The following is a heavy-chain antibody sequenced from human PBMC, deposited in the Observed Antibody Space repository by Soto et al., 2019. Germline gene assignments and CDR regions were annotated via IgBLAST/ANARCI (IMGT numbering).Heavy chain of an antibody. Sequence: EVQLVESGGGLVQPGGSLRLSCAGSGFTFSDYYIDWVRQAPGKGLEWVGRSRDKGNSYSTDYAASVKGTFTISRAASKISLFLHRNSLKNEDTALYDCARCITGTTYSDYWGQGTLVTVSS. J-gene: IGHJ4*02. CDR2: SRDKGNSYST. D-gene: IGHD1-7*01. CDR3: ARCITGTTYSDY. V-gene: IGHV3-72*01. CDR1: GFTFSDYY.